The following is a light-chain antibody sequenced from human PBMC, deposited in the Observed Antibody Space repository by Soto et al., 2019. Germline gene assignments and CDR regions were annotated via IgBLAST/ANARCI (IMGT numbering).Light chain of an antibody. J-gene: IGKJ4*01. CDR1: QGISSA. Sequence: AIQLTQAPSSLSASVGDRVTITCRASQGISSALAWYQQKPGKAPKLLIYDASSLESGVPSRFSGSASGTDFTLPISSLQPQDFATSYCQQFNSYPLTFGGGTKVEIK. V-gene: IGKV1-13*02. CDR2: DAS. CDR3: QQFNSYPLT.